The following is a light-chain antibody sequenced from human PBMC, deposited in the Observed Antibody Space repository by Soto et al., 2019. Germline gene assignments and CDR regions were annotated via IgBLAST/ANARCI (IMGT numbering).Light chain of an antibody. J-gene: IGKJ4*01. CDR3: QQYNNWPRAT. CDR2: RAS. Sequence: TLSLSPGERATLSCRASQSINSNLAWYQQKPGQAPRLLMFRASIRATGFPARFSGSGSGTEFNITISSLQSEDSAIYYCQQYNNWPRATFGGGTKVDIK. V-gene: IGKV3-15*01. CDR1: QSINSN.